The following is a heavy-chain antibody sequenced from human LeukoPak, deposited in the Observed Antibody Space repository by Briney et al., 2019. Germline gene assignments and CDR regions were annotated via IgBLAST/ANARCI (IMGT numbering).Heavy chain of an antibody. J-gene: IGHJ5*02. CDR2: INPNSGGT. CDR1: GYTFTGYY. V-gene: IGHV1-2*02. Sequence: ASVKVSCKASGYTFTGYYMHWVRQAPGQGLEWMGWINPNSGGTNYAQKFQGRVTMTRDTSISTAYMELSRLRSDDTAVYYCARDCVRLLCSDWFDPWGQGNPGHRLL. D-gene: IGHD2-2*01. CDR3: ARDCVRLLCSDWFDP.